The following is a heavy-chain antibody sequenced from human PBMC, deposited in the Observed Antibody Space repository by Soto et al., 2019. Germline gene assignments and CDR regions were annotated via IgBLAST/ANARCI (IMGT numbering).Heavy chain of an antibody. D-gene: IGHD2-15*01. CDR2: IYYSGST. Sequence: SETLSLTCTVSGGSISSYYWSWIRQPPGKGLEWIGYIYYSGSTNYNPSLKSRVTISVDTSKNQFSLKLSSVTAADTAVYYCARDRLSGSWFDPWGQGTLVTVSS. V-gene: IGHV4-59*01. CDR1: GGSISSYY. J-gene: IGHJ5*02. CDR3: ARDRLSGSWFDP.